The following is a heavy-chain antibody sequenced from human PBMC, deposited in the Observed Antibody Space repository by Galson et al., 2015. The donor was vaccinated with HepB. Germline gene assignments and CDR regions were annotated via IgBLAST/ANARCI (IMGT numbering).Heavy chain of an antibody. Sequence: SLRLSCAASGFRFDAYAMHWVRQAPGKGLEWLSLISYEGRNIHYADSVRGRFTTSRDNSKNMVYLQMNSLRPDDTAVYYCARVVVLSGTHLGEEDLDAWGQGVLVTVSS. CDR2: ISYEGRNI. CDR1: GFRFDAYA. D-gene: IGHD3-3*01. V-gene: IGHV3-30*04. J-gene: IGHJ5*02. CDR3: ARVVVLSGTHLGEEDLDA.